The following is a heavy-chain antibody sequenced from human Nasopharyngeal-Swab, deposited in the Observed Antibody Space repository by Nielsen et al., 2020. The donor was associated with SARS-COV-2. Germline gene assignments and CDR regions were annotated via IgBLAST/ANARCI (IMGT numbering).Heavy chain of an antibody. J-gene: IGHJ6*02. CDR1: GGTFSSYA. Sequence: SVKVSCKASGGTFSSYAISWVRQAPGQGLEWMGGIIPIFGTANYAQKFQGRVTITADKSTSTVYMELSSLRSEDTAVYYCARVRRIAAAASYGMDVWGQGTTVTVSS. CDR2: IIPIFGTA. CDR3: ARVRRIAAAASYGMDV. D-gene: IGHD6-13*01. V-gene: IGHV1-69*06.